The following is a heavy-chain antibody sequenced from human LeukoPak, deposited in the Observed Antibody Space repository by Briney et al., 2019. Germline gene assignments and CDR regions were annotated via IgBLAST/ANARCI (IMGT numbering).Heavy chain of an antibody. CDR1: GGSISSHY. J-gene: IGHJ5*02. D-gene: IGHD4-11*01. V-gene: IGHV4-59*11. CDR2: INYSGST. Sequence: PSETLSLTCTVSGGSISSHYWSWIRQPPGKGLEWIGYINYSGSTNYNPSLKSRVTISVDTSKNQFSLKLSSVTAADTAVYYCARGGFGVTTSWWFDPWGQGTLVTVSS. CDR3: ARGGFGVTTSWWFDP.